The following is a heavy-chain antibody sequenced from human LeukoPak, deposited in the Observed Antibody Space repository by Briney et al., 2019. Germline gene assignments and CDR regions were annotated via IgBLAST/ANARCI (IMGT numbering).Heavy chain of an antibody. D-gene: IGHD2-15*01. J-gene: IGHJ4*02. V-gene: IGHV3-48*04. CDR3: ARDYCSGGRCYSVDY. CDR1: GFTFSSYS. CDR2: ITSSSSSI. Sequence: GGSLRLSCAASGFTFSSYSLNWVRLAPGKGLEWVSYITSSSSSIYYADSVKGRFTISRDNAKNSLYLQMNSLRAEDTAMYYCARDYCSGGRCYSVDYWGQGTLVTLSS.